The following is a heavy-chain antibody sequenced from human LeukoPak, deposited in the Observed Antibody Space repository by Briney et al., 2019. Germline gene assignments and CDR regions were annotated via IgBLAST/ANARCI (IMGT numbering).Heavy chain of an antibody. CDR1: GGSFSGYY. CDR3: ASGSIMITFGGVSHY. V-gene: IGHV4-34*01. D-gene: IGHD3-16*01. CDR2: INHSGST. J-gene: IGHJ4*02. Sequence: SETLSLTCAVYGGSFSGYYWSWIRQPPGKGLEWIGEINHSGSTNYNPSLKSRVTISVDTSKNQFSLKLSSVTAADTAVYYCASGSIMITFGGVSHYWGQGTLVTVSS.